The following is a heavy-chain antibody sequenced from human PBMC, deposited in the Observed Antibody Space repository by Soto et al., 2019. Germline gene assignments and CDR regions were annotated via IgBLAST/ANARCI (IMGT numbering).Heavy chain of an antibody. D-gene: IGHD3-22*01. CDR3: ARGGALYDSSGLHPPQYYFDY. V-gene: IGHV4-34*01. J-gene: IGHJ4*02. CDR1: GGSFSGYY. CDR2: INHSGST. Sequence: QVQLQQWGAGLLKPSETLSLTCAVYGGSFSGYYWSWIRQPPGKGLEWIGEINHSGSTNYNPSLKSLVTISVDTSNNQFSLKLSSVTAADTAVYYCARGGALYDSSGLHPPQYYFDYWGQGTLVTVSS.